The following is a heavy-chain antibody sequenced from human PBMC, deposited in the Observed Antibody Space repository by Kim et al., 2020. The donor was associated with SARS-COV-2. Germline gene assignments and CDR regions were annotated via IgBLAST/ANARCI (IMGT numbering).Heavy chain of an antibody. Sequence: SETLSLDCTLSGGSVDSSNHYWTWVRQPPGKRLEWVGYIYHTGSYNYNPSLRSRLSISMDTSKNQFSLKLRSATAADTAVYYCARVGDSGWFTWGYWWF. D-gene: IGHD6-19*01. CDR1: GGSVDSSNHY. CDR3: ARVGDSGWFTWGYWWF. J-gene: IGHJ5*01. V-gene: IGHV4-61*01. CDR2: IYHTGSY.